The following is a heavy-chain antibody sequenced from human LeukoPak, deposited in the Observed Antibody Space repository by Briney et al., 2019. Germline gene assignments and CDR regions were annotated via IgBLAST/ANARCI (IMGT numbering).Heavy chain of an antibody. D-gene: IGHD3-10*01. Sequence: PSETLSLTCTVSGYSISSGYYWGWIRQPPGKGLEWIGSIYHSGSTYYNPSLKSRVTISVDTSKNQFSLKLSSVTAADTAVYYCARVRGAGYFDYWGQGTLVTVSS. CDR3: ARVRGAGYFDY. CDR2: IYHSGST. CDR1: GYSISSGYY. V-gene: IGHV4-38-2*02. J-gene: IGHJ4*02.